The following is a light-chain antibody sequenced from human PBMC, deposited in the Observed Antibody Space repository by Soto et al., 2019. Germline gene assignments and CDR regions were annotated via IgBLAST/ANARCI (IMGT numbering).Light chain of an antibody. CDR1: SSDIGDYTY. J-gene: IGLJ1*01. Sequence: QSVLTQPASVSGSPGQSITISCTGTSSDIGDYTYVSWYQQHPGKAPKLIIYGVSNRPSGVSNRFSGSKSGNTASLTISGLQAEDEADSYCSSYTSGSTLYAFGTGTKVTVL. V-gene: IGLV2-14*01. CDR3: SSYTSGSTLYA. CDR2: GVS.